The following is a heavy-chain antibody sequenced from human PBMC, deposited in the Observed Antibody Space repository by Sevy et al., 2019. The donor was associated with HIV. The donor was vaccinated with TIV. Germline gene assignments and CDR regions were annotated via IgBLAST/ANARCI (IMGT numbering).Heavy chain of an antibody. V-gene: IGHV4-59*01. D-gene: IGHD2-2*01. CDR2: IYYSGST. CDR1: GGSISRYY. CDR3: AGGVPAANDWEGRNWFDP. Sequence: SETLSLTCTVSGGSISRYYWSWIRQPPGKGLEWIGHIYYSGSTNYNPSLKSRVTISVDTSKNQFSLKLSSVTAADTAVYYCAGGVPAANDWEGRNWFDPWGQGTLVTVSS. J-gene: IGHJ5*02.